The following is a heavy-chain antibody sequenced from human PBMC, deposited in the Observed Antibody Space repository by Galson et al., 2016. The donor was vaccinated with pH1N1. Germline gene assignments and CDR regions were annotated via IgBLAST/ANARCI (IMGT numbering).Heavy chain of an antibody. Sequence: TLSLTCTVSGVSVNRPTYYWSWIRQPAGKGLEWIGRFHTSGSTNYKPSLNSRVTISLYASNNQFSLKLSSVTAADTAVYYCARPDYVDVDLKDWYFDLWGRGTLVTVSS. CDR3: ARPDYVDVDLKDWYFDL. CDR1: GVSVNRPTYY. CDR2: FHTSGST. D-gene: IGHD4-17*01. V-gene: IGHV4-61*02. J-gene: IGHJ2*01.